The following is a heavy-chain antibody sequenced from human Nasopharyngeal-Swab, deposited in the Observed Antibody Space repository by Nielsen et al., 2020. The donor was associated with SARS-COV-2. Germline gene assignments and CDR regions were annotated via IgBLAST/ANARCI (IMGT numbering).Heavy chain of an antibody. V-gene: IGHV3-30*04. CDR2: ISYDGSNK. Sequence: GGSLTLSCAASGFTFSSYAMHWVRQAPGKGLEWVAVISYDGSNKYYADSVKGRFTISRDNSKNTLYLQLNSLRTEDTAVYYCARETKWYLDQWGQGTLVTVSS. CDR3: ARETKWYLDQ. CDR1: GFTFSSYA. J-gene: IGHJ4*02. D-gene: IGHD1-14*01.